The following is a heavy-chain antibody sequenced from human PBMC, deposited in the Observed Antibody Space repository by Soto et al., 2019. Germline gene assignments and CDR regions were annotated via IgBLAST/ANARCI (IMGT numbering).Heavy chain of an antibody. Sequence: QVQLVQSGAEVKKPGSSVKVSCKASGGTFSSYAISWVRQAPGQGLEWMGGIIPIFGTANYAQKFQGRVTITADESTSTAYMELSSLRSEDTAVYYSARDPLAYCGGDCPEDYYYGMDVWGQGTTVTVSS. CDR3: ARDPLAYCGGDCPEDYYYGMDV. V-gene: IGHV1-69*01. CDR1: GGTFSSYA. CDR2: IIPIFGTA. J-gene: IGHJ6*02. D-gene: IGHD2-21*02.